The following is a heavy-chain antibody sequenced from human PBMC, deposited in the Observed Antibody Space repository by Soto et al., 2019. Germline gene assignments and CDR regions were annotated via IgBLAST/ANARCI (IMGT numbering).Heavy chain of an antibody. CDR3: AKDRTHCSSTSCYVSWFDP. J-gene: IGHJ5*02. CDR1: GFTFSSYA. V-gene: IGHV3-23*01. Sequence: GGSLRLSCAASGFTFSSYAMSWVRQAPGKGLEWVSAISGSGGSTYYADSVKGRFTISRDNSKNTLYLQMNSLRAEDTAVYYCAKDRTHCSSTSCYVSWFDPWGQGTLVTVSS. CDR2: ISGSGGST. D-gene: IGHD2-2*01.